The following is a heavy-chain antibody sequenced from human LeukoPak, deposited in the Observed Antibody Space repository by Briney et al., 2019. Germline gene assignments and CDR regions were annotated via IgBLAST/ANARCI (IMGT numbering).Heavy chain of an antibody. D-gene: IGHD2-21*01. Sequence: PGGSLRLSCAASGFTFSSYGMHWVRQAPGKGLEWVAVISYDGSNKYYADSVKGRFTISRDNSKNTLYLQMNSLRAEDTAVYYCAKSHSYFAFFDYWGQGTLVTVSS. CDR3: AKSHSYFAFFDY. CDR1: GFTFSSYG. CDR2: ISYDGSNK. J-gene: IGHJ4*02. V-gene: IGHV3-30*18.